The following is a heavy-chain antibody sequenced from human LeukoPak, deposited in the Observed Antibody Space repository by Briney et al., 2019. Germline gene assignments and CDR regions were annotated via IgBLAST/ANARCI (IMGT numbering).Heavy chain of an antibody. V-gene: IGHV4-39*07. Sequence: PSETLSLTCTVSGGSISSSSYYWGWIRQPPGKGLEWIGSIYYSGSTYQNPSLRSRVTISVDTSKNQFSLKLSSVTAAGTAVYYCARNQYYYYGMDVWGQGTTVTVSS. J-gene: IGHJ6*02. CDR3: ARNQYYYYGMDV. CDR2: IYYSGST. CDR1: GGSISSSSYY.